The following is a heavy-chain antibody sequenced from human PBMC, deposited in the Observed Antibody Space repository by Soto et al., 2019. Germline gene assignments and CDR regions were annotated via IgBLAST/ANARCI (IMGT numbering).Heavy chain of an antibody. CDR3: ARGNYYYYYGMDV. Sequence: SETLSLTCAVYGGSFSGYYWSWIRQPPGKGLEWIGEINHGGSTNYNPSLKSRVTISVDTSKNQFSLKLSSVTAADTAVYYCARGNYYYYYGMDVWGQGTTVTVSS. J-gene: IGHJ6*02. V-gene: IGHV4-34*01. CDR1: GGSFSGYY. CDR2: INHGGST.